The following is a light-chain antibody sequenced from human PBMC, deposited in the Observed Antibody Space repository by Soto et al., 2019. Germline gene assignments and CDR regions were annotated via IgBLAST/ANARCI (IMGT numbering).Light chain of an antibody. CDR3: QAYDSSLSGFYV. CDR1: SSDVGGYNY. CDR2: DVN. V-gene: IGLV2-11*01. Sequence: QSVLNQPRSVSGSPGQSVAISCTGTSSDVGGYNYVSWYQQHPGKAPKLMIYDVNKRPSGVPDRFSGSKSGTSASLAITGLQAEDEADYYCQAYDSSLSGFYVFGTGTKV. J-gene: IGLJ1*01.